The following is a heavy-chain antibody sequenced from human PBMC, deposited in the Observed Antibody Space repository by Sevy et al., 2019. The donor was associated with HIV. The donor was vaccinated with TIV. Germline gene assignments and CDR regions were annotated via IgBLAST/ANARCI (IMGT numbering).Heavy chain of an antibody. J-gene: IGHJ6*03. CDR3: ARIDYGDYEITRGYYMGV. CDR2: ISSSSTYI. CDR1: GFTFSTYS. D-gene: IGHD4-17*01. Sequence: GGSLRLSCAASGFTFSTYSMNWVRQAPGKGLEWVSSISSSSTYIYYADSVKGRFTISRNNAKKSLFLQMNSLRAEDTAVYFCARIDYGDYEITRGYYMGVWGKGTTVTVSS. V-gene: IGHV3-21*01.